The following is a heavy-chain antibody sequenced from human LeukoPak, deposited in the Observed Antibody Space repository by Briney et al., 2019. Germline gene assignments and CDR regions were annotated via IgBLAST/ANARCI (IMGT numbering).Heavy chain of an antibody. J-gene: IGHJ4*02. CDR2: IKQDGSEK. CDR1: GFTFSSYW. CDR3: AKKVVDGIVVVPAAPPGYVAAAAQFDY. V-gene: IGHV3-7*03. D-gene: IGHD2-2*01. Sequence: GGSLRLSCAASGFTFSSYWMSWVRQAPGKGLEWVANIKQDGSEKYYVDSVKGRFTISRDNAKNSLYLQMNSLRAEDTAVYYCAKKVVDGIVVVPAAPPGYVAAAAQFDYWGQGTLVTVSS.